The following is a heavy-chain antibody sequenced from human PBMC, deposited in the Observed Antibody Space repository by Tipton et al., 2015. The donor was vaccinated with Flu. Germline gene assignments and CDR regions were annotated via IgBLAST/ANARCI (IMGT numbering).Heavy chain of an antibody. CDR3: ARENTAIADY. Sequence: SLRLSCAASGFTLSYYWMSWVRQAPGKGLEWVANIKQDGSEKHYVDSVKGRFTISRDNAKKSLYLQMNSLRAEDTAVYYCARENTAIADYWGQGTLVTFSS. CDR1: GFTLSYYW. V-gene: IGHV3-7*01. J-gene: IGHJ4*02. CDR2: IKQDGSEK. D-gene: IGHD5-18*01.